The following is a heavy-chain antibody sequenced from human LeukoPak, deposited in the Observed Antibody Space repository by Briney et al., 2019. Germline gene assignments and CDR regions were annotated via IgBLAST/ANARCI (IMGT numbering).Heavy chain of an antibody. D-gene: IGHD3-22*01. V-gene: IGHV1-69*04. CDR2: IFPILDIT. CDR1: GGTFSSYA. Sequence: SVKVSCKASGGTFSSYAISWVRQAPGQGLEWMGRIFPILDITNYAQKFQGRVTITADKSTSIAYLELSRLRSEDTAVYYCARGVTYYDSSRYPYWGQGTLVTVPS. J-gene: IGHJ4*02. CDR3: ARGVTYYDSSRYPY.